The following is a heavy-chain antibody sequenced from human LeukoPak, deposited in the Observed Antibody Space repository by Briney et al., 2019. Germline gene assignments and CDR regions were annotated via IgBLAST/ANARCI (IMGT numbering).Heavy chain of an antibody. V-gene: IGHV1-69*13. CDR1: GGTFSSYA. Sequence: SVKVSCKASGGTFSSYAISWVRQAPGQGLEWMGGIIPIFGTANYPQKFQGRVTITADESTSTAYMELSSLRSEDTAVYYCASSTTSVPLFSHWGQGTLVTVSS. CDR2: IIPIFGTA. D-gene: IGHD1-1*01. CDR3: ASSTTSVPLFSH. J-gene: IGHJ4*02.